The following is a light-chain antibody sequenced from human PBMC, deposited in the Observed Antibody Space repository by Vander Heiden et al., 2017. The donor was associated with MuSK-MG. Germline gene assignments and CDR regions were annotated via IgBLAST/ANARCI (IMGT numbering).Light chain of an antibody. Sequence: DNMMTTPPSSLSASVGDRVTITCRASQSISSSLDWYQQKPGKAPKLLLYAASSLESGVPSRFSGSGSGTDYTLTISRLQPEDFATYYCQQYESTSRTFGQGTKVEIK. CDR2: AAS. J-gene: IGKJ1*01. CDR1: QSISSS. CDR3: QQYESTSRT. V-gene: IGKV1-39*01.